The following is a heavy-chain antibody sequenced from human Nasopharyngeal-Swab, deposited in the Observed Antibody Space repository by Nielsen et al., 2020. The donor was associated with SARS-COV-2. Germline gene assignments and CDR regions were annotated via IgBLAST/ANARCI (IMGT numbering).Heavy chain of an antibody. CDR2: IYHSGNT. D-gene: IGHD6-6*01. Sequence: RQAPGKGLEWMGYIYHSGNTNYNPSLKSRLTISVDTSKNQFSLRLISVTAADTAVYYCAREDASPTAFFDSWGQGMLVTVSS. V-gene: IGHV4-59*01. J-gene: IGHJ4*02. CDR3: AREDASPTAFFDS.